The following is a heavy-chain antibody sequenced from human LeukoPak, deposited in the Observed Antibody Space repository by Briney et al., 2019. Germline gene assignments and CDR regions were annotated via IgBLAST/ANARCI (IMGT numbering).Heavy chain of an antibody. CDR2: INQDGSEK. Sequence: GGPLRLSCAASGFTFITYWMTWVRQAPGKGLEWVANINQDGSEKYYVDSVKGRFSISRDNAKRSLYLQMNSLRAEDTAVYYCARDRVEYCSSTSCFGRRGYYMDVWGKGTTVTISS. V-gene: IGHV3-7*01. J-gene: IGHJ6*03. CDR1: GFTFITYW. D-gene: IGHD2-2*01. CDR3: ARDRVEYCSSTSCFGRRGYYMDV.